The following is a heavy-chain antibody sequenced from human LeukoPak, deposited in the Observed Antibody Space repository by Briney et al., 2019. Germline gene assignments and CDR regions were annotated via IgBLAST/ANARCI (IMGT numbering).Heavy chain of an antibody. CDR2: ISGSGGIT. CDR1: GFTFRSYA. J-gene: IGHJ3*02. Sequence: GVSLRLSCAASGFTFRSYAMSWVRQARGKGLEWVSAISGSGGITYYADSVKGRFTISRDNSKNTLYLQMNSLRAEDTAVYYCAKDCTAMVMGDAFDIWGQGTMVTVSS. CDR3: AKDCTAMVMGDAFDI. V-gene: IGHV3-23*01. D-gene: IGHD5-18*01.